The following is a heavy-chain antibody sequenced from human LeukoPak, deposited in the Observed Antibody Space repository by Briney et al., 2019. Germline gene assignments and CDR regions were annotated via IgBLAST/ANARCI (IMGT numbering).Heavy chain of an antibody. CDR1: GGSISSYY. CDR3: ARTTGYCSSTSCYYWFDP. D-gene: IGHD2-2*01. Sequence: SETLSLTCTVSGGSISSYYWSWIRQPAGKGLEWIGRIYTSGSTNYNPSLKSRVTMSVDTSKNQFSLKLSSVTAADTAVYYCARTTGYCSSTSCYYWFDPWGQGTLVTVSS. V-gene: IGHV4-4*07. CDR2: IYTSGST. J-gene: IGHJ5*02.